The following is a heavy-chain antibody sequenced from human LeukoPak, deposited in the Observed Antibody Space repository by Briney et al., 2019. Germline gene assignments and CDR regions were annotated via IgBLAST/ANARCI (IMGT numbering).Heavy chain of an antibody. J-gene: IGHJ3*02. CDR3: ARYSGSHYAFDI. D-gene: IGHD1-26*01. Sequence: PSETLSLTCTVSGGAISSTSYYWGWLRQPPGKGLEWVGNIYYSGNTFYNPPLKSRVTISVDTSKNQFYLKLSSVTAADTAVYYCARYSGSHYAFDIWGQGTMVTVSS. CDR2: IYYSGNT. V-gene: IGHV4-39*01. CDR1: GGAISSTSYY.